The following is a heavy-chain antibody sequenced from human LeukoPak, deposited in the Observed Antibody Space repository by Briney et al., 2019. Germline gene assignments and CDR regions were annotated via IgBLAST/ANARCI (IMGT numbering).Heavy chain of an antibody. V-gene: IGHV3-48*03. J-gene: IGHJ4*02. CDR3: ARDRSEVRFDY. D-gene: IGHD1-26*01. CDR1: GFTFSDHG. Sequence: AGSLRLSCAASGFTFSDHGMQWVRQAPGGGLEWVSFIRSNGSTKSYADSVKGRFTISRDNAKNSLYLQMNSLRGEDTALYCCARDRSEVRFDYWGQGTLVTVSS. CDR2: IRSNGSTK.